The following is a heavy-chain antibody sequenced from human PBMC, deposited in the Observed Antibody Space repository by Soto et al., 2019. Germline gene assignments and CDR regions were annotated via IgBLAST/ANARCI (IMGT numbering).Heavy chain of an antibody. CDR3: ARDYMVRGVMRWFDP. J-gene: IGHJ5*02. Sequence: QVQLQESGPGLVKPSGTLSLTCAVSGGSIRSSNWWSWVRQPPGKGLEWIGEIYHSGSTNYNPSLKSRVTISVDKSKNQSSLKLSSVTAADTAVYYCARDYMVRGVMRWFDPWGQGTLVTVSS. D-gene: IGHD3-10*01. V-gene: IGHV4-4*02. CDR1: GGSIRSSNW. CDR2: IYHSGST.